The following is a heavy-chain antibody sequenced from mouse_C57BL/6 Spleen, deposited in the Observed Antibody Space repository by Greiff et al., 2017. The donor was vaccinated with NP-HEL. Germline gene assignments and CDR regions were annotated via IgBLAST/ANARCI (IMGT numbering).Heavy chain of an antibody. CDR2: IRNKANNHAT. J-gene: IGHJ4*01. CDR1: GFTFSDAW. Sequence: EVQVVESGGGLVQPGGSMKLSCAASGFTFSDAWMDWVRQSPEKGLEWVAEIRNKANNHATYYAESVKGRSTISRDDSKSSVYLQMNSLRAEDAGIYYGTRGDYDAMDYWGQGTSVTVSS. CDR3: TRGDYDAMDY. V-gene: IGHV6-6*01.